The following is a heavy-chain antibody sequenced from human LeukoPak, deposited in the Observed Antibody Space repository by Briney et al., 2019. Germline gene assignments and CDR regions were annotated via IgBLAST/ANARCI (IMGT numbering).Heavy chain of an antibody. D-gene: IGHD2-2*01. J-gene: IGHJ5*02. Sequence: GGSLRLSCAASGFTFSSYSMNWVRQAPGKGLEWVSSISSSSSYIYYADSVKGRFTISRDNAKNSLYLQMNSLRAEDTAVYYCARGAYIVVVPAAKKPPLGFDPWGQGTLVTASS. V-gene: IGHV3-21*01. CDR2: ISSSSSYI. CDR3: ARGAYIVVVPAAKKPPLGFDP. CDR1: GFTFSSYS.